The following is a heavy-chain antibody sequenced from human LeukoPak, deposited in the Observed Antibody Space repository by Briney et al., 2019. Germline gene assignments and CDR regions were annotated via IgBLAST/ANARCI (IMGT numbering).Heavy chain of an antibody. V-gene: IGHV3-20*04. J-gene: IGHJ4*02. CDR1: GFIFDDYA. CDR3: ARDTLTIPLVY. Sequence: GGSLRLSCAASGFIFDDYAMSWVRRARGKGLEWFSGINWNGGSTGYADSVKGRFTISRDNAKNSLYLQMNSLRVEDTALYYCARDTLTIPLVYWGQGTLVTVSS. D-gene: IGHD4-17*01. CDR2: INWNGGST.